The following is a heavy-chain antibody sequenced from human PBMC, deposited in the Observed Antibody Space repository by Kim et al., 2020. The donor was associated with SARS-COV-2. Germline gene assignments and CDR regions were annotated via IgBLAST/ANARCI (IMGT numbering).Heavy chain of an antibody. J-gene: IGHJ6*02. Sequence: GGSLRLSCATSGFIFTDFAIHWVRQAPGRGLEWVAAISSDKSFRSYGDSVTGRFTISRDNNIRKIFLQMNRLGPEDTGLYFCAKDGGFGPQLFHHYHVLEVWGQGTTVTVSS. CDR1: GFIFTDFA. CDR2: ISSDKSFR. V-gene: IGHV3-30*18. CDR3: AKDGGFGPQLFHHYHVLEV. D-gene: IGHD1-1*01.